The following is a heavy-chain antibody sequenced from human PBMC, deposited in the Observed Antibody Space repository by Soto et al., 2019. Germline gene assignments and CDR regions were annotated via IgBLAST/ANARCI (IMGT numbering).Heavy chain of an antibody. V-gene: IGHV3-23*01. Sequence: GSLRLSCAASGFTFSSYAMSWVRQAPGKGLEWVSAISGSGGSTYYADSVKGRFTISRDNSKNTLYLQMNSLRAEDTAVYYCAKDGYCSSTRCINEFDYWGQGTLVTVSS. D-gene: IGHD2-2*03. CDR3: AKDGYCSSTRCINEFDY. J-gene: IGHJ4*02. CDR1: GFTFSSYA. CDR2: ISGSGGST.